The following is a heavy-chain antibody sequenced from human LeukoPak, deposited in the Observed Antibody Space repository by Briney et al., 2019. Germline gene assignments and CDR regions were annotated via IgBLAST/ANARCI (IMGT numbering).Heavy chain of an antibody. J-gene: IGHJ4*02. V-gene: IGHV4-61*02. CDR1: GGSISSGSYY. Sequence: SQTLSLTCTVSGGSISSGSYYWSWLRQPAGKGLEWIGRIYTSGSTNYNPSLKSRVTISVDTSKNQFSLKLSSVTAADTAVYYCARVKTYYYDSSGYYFDYWGQGTLVTVSS. CDR3: ARVKTYYYDSSGYYFDY. D-gene: IGHD3-22*01. CDR2: IYTSGST.